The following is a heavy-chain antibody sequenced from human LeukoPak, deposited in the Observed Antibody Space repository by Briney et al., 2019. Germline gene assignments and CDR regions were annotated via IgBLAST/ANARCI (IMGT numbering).Heavy chain of an antibody. CDR3: AKDRSIGTYYTFDH. D-gene: IGHD1-26*01. V-gene: IGHV3-23*01. CDR2: ISASGAMT. Sequence: PGGSLRLSCAASGFTVRDYVMTWVRQAPGKGLEWVSSISASGAMTYYADPVKGRFTVSRDNSKNSLYLQMNSLTAADTAVYYCAKDRSIGTYYTFDHWGQGTLVTVSS. CDR1: GFTVRDYV. J-gene: IGHJ4*02.